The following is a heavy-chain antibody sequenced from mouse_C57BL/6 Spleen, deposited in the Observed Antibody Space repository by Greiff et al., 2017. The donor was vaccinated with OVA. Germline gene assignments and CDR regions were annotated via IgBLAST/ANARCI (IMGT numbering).Heavy chain of an antibody. V-gene: IGHV1-5*01. CDR2: IYPGNSDT. CDR1: GYTFTSYW. Sequence: VQLQQSGTVLARPGASVKMSCKTSGYTFTSYWMHWVKQRPGQGLEWIGAIYPGNSDTSYNQKFKGKAKLTAVTSASTAYMELSSLTTEDSAVYYCAGDYGSRLYAMDYWGQGTSVTVSS. D-gene: IGHD1-1*01. J-gene: IGHJ4*01. CDR3: AGDYGSRLYAMDY.